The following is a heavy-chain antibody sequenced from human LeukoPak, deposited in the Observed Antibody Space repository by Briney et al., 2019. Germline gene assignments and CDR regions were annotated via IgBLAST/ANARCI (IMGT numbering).Heavy chain of an antibody. CDR2: ISGSGSGGST. D-gene: IGHD5-24*01. V-gene: IGHV3-23*01. CDR3: AKDDRWLQFCC. J-gene: IGHJ4*02. Sequence: GGSLRLSCAASGFTFSSSAMSWVRQAPGKGLEWVSSISGSGSGGSTYYADSVEGRFTISRGNSKNTLYLQMNSLRAEDTAVYYCAKDDRWLQFCCWGQGTLVTVSA. CDR1: GFTFSSSA.